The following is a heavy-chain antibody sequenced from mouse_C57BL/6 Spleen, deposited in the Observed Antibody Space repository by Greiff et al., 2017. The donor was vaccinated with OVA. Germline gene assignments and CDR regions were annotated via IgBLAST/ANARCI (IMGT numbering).Heavy chain of an antibody. CDR3: AKRGLRRGWYFDV. D-gene: IGHD2-2*01. Sequence: QVQLQQSGPGLVQPSQCLSITCTVSGFSLTSYGVHWVRQSPGKGLEWLGVIWRGGSTDYNAAFMSRLSITKDNSKSQVFFTMNSLQAEDTAIYYGAKRGLRRGWYFDVWGTGTTVTVSS. CDR1: GFSLTSYG. J-gene: IGHJ1*03. CDR2: IWRGGST. V-gene: IGHV2-5*01.